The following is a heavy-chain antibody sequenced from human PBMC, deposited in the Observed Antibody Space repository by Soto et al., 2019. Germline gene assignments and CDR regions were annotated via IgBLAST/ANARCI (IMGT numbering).Heavy chain of an antibody. Sequence: PGESLTISGPASGSTFVYFWDAWVRQVPGKGLEWMGVIYPGASDIRYSPSFEGHVTISADKSTNTAYLQWSSLEAADTAIYYCARQGTSRGSDYAAFDFWGPGTLVTVSS. CDR3: ARQGTSRGSDYAAFDF. J-gene: IGHJ4*02. CDR1: GSTFVYFW. CDR2: IYPGASDI. V-gene: IGHV5-51*01. D-gene: IGHD3-10*01.